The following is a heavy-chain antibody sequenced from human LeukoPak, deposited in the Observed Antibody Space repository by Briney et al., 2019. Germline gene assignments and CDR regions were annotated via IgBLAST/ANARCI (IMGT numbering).Heavy chain of an antibody. CDR3: ARSPDILTGENFDY. V-gene: IGHV1-2*02. CDR2: INPKSGGT. J-gene: IGHJ4*02. CDR1: GYTFTSYG. D-gene: IGHD3-9*01. Sequence: ASVKVSCKASGYTFTSYGISWVRQAPGQGLEWMGWINPKSGGTNEAQKFHDRVTMTRDTSIRTAYMEVSRLRSDDTAVYYCARSPDILTGENFDYWGQGTLVTVSS.